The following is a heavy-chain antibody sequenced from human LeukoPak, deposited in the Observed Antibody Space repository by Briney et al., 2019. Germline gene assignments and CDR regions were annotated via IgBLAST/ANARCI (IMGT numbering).Heavy chain of an antibody. V-gene: IGHV4-4*02. D-gene: IGHD1-26*01. CDR1: GGSISSSNW. J-gene: IGHJ4*02. Sequence: SETLSLTCAVSGGSISSSNWWSWVRQPPGKGLEWIGEIYHSGSTNYNPSLKSRVTISVDKAKNQFSLKLSSVTAADTAVYYCARVSSGATTVDYWGQGTLVTVSS. CDR2: IYHSGST. CDR3: ARVSSGATTVDY.